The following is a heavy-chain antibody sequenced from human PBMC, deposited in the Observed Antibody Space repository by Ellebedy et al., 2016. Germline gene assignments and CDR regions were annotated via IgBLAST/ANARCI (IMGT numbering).Heavy chain of an antibody. V-gene: IGHV3-23*01. Sequence: GESLKISCAASGFTLNNYAMTWIRQAPGKGLECVSSISDSGGTTYYADSVKGRFTISRDNSKNTLFLQMSSLRAEDTATYYCATHRKTTVTDLDYWGQGTLVTVSS. CDR2: ISDSGGTT. D-gene: IGHD4-17*01. CDR1: GFTLNNYA. CDR3: ATHRKTTVTDLDY. J-gene: IGHJ4*02.